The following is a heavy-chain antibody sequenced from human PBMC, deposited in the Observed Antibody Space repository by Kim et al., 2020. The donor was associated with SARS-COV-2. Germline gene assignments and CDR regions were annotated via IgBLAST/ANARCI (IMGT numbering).Heavy chain of an antibody. D-gene: IGHD3-10*01. CDR2: IYYSGST. J-gene: IGHJ6*02. V-gene: IGHV4-59*08. Sequence: SETLSLTCTVSGGSISSYYWSWIRQPPGKGLEWIGYIYYSGSTNYNPSLKSRVTISVDTSKNQFSLKLSSVTAADTAVYYCARHLDYYGSGIRSHYYYYGMDVWGQGTTVTVSS. CDR3: ARHLDYYGSGIRSHYYYYGMDV. CDR1: GGSISSYY.